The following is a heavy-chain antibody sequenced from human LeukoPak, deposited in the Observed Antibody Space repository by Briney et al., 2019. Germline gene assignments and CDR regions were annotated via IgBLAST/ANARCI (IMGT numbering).Heavy chain of an antibody. CDR1: GGSISSYY. CDR2: IFYSGST. V-gene: IGHV4-59*08. Sequence: SETLSRTCTVPGGSISSYYWSWIRQPPGKGLEWIGYIFYSGSTNYNPSLKSRVTISVDTSKNQFSLNLSSGTAADTAVYYCARGARGSYSYWGQGTLVTVSS. CDR3: ARGARGSYSY. D-gene: IGHD1-26*01. J-gene: IGHJ4*02.